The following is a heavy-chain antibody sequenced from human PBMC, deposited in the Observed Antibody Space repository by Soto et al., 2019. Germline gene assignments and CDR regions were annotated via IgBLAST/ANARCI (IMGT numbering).Heavy chain of an antibody. J-gene: IGHJ6*02. Sequence: SETLSLTCTVSGGSISSYYWSWIRQPPGKGLEWIGYIYYSGSTNYNPSLKSRVTISVDTSKNQFSLKLSSVTAADTAVYYCASQKASYGSGSYSHYYGMDVWGQGTTVTVSS. D-gene: IGHD3-10*01. V-gene: IGHV4-59*01. CDR1: GGSISSYY. CDR3: ASQKASYGSGSYSHYYGMDV. CDR2: IYYSGST.